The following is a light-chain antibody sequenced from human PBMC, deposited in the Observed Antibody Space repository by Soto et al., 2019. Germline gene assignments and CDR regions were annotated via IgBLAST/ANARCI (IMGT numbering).Light chain of an antibody. CDR2: GAS. CDR3: QQYGNSTWT. Sequence: EIVLTQSPGTLSLSPGERATLSCRASQSVGSSYLAWYLQKPGQAPRLXIYGASDRDTGIRDMFSGSGAGTECTRIISRLEPEDVAVDYCQQYGNSTWTFGHGTKVDIK. V-gene: IGKV3-20*01. CDR1: QSVGSSY. J-gene: IGKJ1*01.